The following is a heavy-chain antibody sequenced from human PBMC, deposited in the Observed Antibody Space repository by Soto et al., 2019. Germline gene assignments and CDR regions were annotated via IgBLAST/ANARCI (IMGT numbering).Heavy chain of an antibody. CDR2: IWFDGSKQ. J-gene: IGHJ4*02. CDR3: VKDHCGGDCYSDPYFDY. D-gene: IGHD2-21*02. Sequence: QVQLVESGGGVVQPGRSLRLSCGASGFSFTTYGLHWVRQAPGKGLEWVAVIWFDGSKQYYADSVKGRFTISRDNSKNIVYLEMNSMRVEDTAVYYCVKDHCGGDCYSDPYFDYWGQGTLVTVSS. V-gene: IGHV3-33*06. CDR1: GFSFTTYG.